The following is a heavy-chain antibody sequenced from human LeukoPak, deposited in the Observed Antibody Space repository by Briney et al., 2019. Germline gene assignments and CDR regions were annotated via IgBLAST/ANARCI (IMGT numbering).Heavy chain of an antibody. CDR1: GGTFSSYA. V-gene: IGHV1-69*13. J-gene: IGHJ4*02. CDR3: ARGLGYCSSTSCPLHY. Sequence: GASVKVSCKASGGTFSSYAISWVRQAPGQGLEWMGGIIPIFGTANYAQKFQGRVTITADESTSTAYMELSSLRSEDTAVYYCARGLGYCSSTSCPLHYWGQGTLVTVSS. CDR2: IIPIFGTA. D-gene: IGHD2-2*01.